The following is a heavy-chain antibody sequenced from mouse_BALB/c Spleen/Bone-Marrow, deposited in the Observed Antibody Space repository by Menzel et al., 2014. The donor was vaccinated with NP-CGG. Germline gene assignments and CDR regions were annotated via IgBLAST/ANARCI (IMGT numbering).Heavy chain of an antibody. D-gene: IGHD2-1*01. CDR1: GYTFTSYW. CDR3: ARYGNYGDYFDY. Sequence: VQLQQSGAELAKPGALVKMSCKASGYTFTSYWIHWVKQRPGQGLEWIGYINPSTGYTEYNQKFKDKATLTADKSSSTAYMQLSSLTSEDSAVYYCARYGNYGDYFDYWGQGTTLTVSS. CDR2: INPSTGYT. J-gene: IGHJ2*01. V-gene: IGHV1-7*01.